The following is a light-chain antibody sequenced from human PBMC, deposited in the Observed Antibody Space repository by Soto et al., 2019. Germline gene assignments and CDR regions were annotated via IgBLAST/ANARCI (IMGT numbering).Light chain of an antibody. J-gene: IGKJ4*01. CDR1: QSISTW. CDR3: QQYNTYPLS. CDR2: KAS. Sequence: DIQMTQSPSTLSASVGDRVTITCRASQSISTWLAWYQQKPGKAPKLLIYKASSLEGGVPSRFSGSGSGTEFNITVSSLRPDDCATSYCQQYNTYPLSFGGGTTMEIK. V-gene: IGKV1-5*03.